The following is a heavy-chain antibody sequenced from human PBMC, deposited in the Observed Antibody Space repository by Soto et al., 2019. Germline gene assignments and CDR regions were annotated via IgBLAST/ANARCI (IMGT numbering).Heavy chain of an antibody. Sequence: QGQLVQSGAEVKTPGASVKVSCHASGYTFSDYGINWVRQAPGQGLEWLAWISAYNGKTHHVSTVHGRLTLTTDTSTSTAYMELRSLRSDDTAVYYCARGGWNYGPGDVDVWGQGTMVTVSS. CDR2: ISAYNGKT. J-gene: IGHJ3*01. D-gene: IGHD2-21*01. CDR1: GYTFSDYG. CDR3: ARGGWNYGPGDVDV. V-gene: IGHV1-18*01.